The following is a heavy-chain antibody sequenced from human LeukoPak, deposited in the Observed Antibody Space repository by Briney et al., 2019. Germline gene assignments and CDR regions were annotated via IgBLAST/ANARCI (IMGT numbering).Heavy chain of an antibody. D-gene: IGHD6-13*01. CDR1: GFSVSNNY. V-gene: IGHV3-21*01. J-gene: IGHJ4*02. CDR3: ARDPGIRRVSDGY. Sequence: PGGSLRLSCTASGFSVSNNYMSWVRQAPGKGLEWVSSISSSSSYIYYADSVKGRFTISRDNAKNSLYLQMNSLRDEDTAVYYCARDPGIRRVSDGYWGQGTLVTVSS. CDR2: ISSSSSYI.